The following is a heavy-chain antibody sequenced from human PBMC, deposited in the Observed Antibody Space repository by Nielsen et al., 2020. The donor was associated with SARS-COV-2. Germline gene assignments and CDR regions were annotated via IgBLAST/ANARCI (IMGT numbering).Heavy chain of an antibody. D-gene: IGHD3-22*01. CDR3: AREWDDYDSSAYDV. J-gene: IGHJ4*02. CDR2: ITPIGGTT. Sequence: ASVKVSCKASGYNFNYRYLHWVRQAPGQGLEWMGIITPIGGTTTYARKFQGRVTMTRDTSTTTVYMELSSLRSEDTAVYYCAREWDDYDSSAYDVWGQGTLVTVST. CDR1: GYNFNYRY. V-gene: IGHV1-46*02.